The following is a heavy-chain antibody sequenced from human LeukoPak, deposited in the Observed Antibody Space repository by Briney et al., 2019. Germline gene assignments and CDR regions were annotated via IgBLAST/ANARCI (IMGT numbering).Heavy chain of an antibody. J-gene: IGHJ4*02. CDR3: TRGTIFGVVPEFDY. CDR2: IRSKAYGGTT. V-gene: IGHV3-49*04. Sequence: GGSLRLSCTASGFTFGDYAMSWVRQAPGKGLEWVGFIRSKAYGGTTEYAASAKGRFTISRDDSKSIAYLQMNSLKTEDTAVYYCTRGTIFGVVPEFDYWGQGTLVTVSS. CDR1: GFTFGDYA. D-gene: IGHD3-3*01.